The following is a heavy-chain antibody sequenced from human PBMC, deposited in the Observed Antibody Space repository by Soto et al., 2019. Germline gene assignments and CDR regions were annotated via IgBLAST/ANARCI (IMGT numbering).Heavy chain of an antibody. CDR2: VHHSGST. D-gene: IGHD6-13*01. Sequence: SXTLSLTCTVSGDSINTYYWSWIRQPPGKGLEWIGFVHHSGSTKFNPSLKSRVTISVDTSKNQISLKLKSVTAADTAVYYCARGISSWFDGHLNWFGPWGQGTLVTVSS. CDR3: ARGISSWFDGHLNWFGP. CDR1: GDSINTYY. V-gene: IGHV4-59*01. J-gene: IGHJ5*02.